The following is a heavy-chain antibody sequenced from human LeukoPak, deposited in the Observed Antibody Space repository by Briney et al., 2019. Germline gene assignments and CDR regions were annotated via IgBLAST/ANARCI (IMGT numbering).Heavy chain of an antibody. D-gene: IGHD6-19*01. Sequence: GGSLRLSCAGSGFSFSSYDMLWVRQATGKGLEWVSAIGSGGDTYYAGSVKGRFTISRESAKNSFYLQMNSLSAGDTAVYFCTRAVAGTDEIDSWGQGTLVTVS. CDR2: IGSGGDT. CDR3: TRAVAGTDEIDS. V-gene: IGHV3-13*01. CDR1: GFSFSSYD. J-gene: IGHJ4*02.